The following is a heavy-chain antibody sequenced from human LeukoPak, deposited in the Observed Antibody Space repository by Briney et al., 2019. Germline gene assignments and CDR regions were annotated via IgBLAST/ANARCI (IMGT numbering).Heavy chain of an antibody. Sequence: SETLSLTCAVYGESFSGYYWSWIRQPPGKGLEWIGEINHSGSTNYNPSLKSRVTISVDTSKSQFSLKLSSVTAADTAVYYCARDAKYYFGSRTYFFFEYWGQGTLLTVSS. CDR2: INHSGST. D-gene: IGHD3-10*01. CDR3: ARDAKYYFGSRTYFFFEY. V-gene: IGHV4-34*01. CDR1: GESFSGYY. J-gene: IGHJ4*02.